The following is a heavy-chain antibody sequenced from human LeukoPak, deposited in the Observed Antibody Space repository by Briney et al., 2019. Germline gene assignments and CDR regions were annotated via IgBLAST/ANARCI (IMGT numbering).Heavy chain of an antibody. CDR2: IKQDGSEK. CDR1: GFTFDDYA. D-gene: IGHD3/OR15-3a*01. V-gene: IGHV3-7*01. CDR3: ARGGWTFDN. J-gene: IGHJ4*02. Sequence: GGSLRLSCAASGFTFDDYAMSWVRQAPGKGLEWVAKIKQDGSEKYYVDSVKGRFTISRDNAKNSLYLQMNSLRAEGTAVYHCARGGWTFDNWGQGTLVTVSS.